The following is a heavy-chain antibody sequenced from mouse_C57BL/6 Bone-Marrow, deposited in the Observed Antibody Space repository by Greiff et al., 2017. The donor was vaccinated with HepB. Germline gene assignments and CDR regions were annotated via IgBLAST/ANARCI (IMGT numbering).Heavy chain of an antibody. CDR3: TTGDGYYDY. Sequence: EVHLVESGAELVRPGASVKLSCTASGFNIKDDYMHWVKQRPEQGLEWIGWIDPENGDTEYASKFQGKATITADTSSNTAYLQLSSLTSEDTAVYYCTTGDGYYDYWGQGTTLTVSS. CDR2: IDPENGDT. CDR1: GFNIKDDY. V-gene: IGHV14-4*01. D-gene: IGHD2-3*01. J-gene: IGHJ2*01.